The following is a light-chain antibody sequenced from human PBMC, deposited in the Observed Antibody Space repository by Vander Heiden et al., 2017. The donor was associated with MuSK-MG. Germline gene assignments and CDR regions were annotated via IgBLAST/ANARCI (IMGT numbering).Light chain of an antibody. CDR3: QQRSNWPWT. CDR2: DAS. CDR1: QSVSSY. V-gene: IGKV3-11*01. J-gene: IGKJ1*01. Sequence: EIVLTQSPATLSLSPGERATLSCRASQSVSSYLAWYQQKPGQAPRLLIYDASNRASGSPARFSGSGSGTDFTLTISSREPEDFAVYHCQQRSNWPWTLGQGTRWKSN.